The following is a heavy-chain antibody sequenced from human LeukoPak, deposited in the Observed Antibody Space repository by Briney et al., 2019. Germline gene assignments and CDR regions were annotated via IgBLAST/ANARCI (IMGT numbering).Heavy chain of an antibody. D-gene: IGHD6-6*01. CDR2: ISGRGCST. V-gene: IGHV3-23*01. Sequence: GGSLRLPCAASGFTFSSYSMSWVRQAPGKGLEWVSYISGRGCSTYYADPEKGRFTISRGNSEHTLYPQMNSLRAEDTALYLCATVTSVAEFDCWGQGTMVTVSS. CDR3: ATVTSVAEFDC. CDR1: GFTFSSYS. J-gene: IGHJ4*02.